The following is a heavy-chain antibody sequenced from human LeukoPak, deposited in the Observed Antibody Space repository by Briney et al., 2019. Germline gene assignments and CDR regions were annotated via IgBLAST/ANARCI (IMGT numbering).Heavy chain of an antibody. Sequence: SETLPLTCTVSGGSISSYYWSWIRQPPGKGLEWIGYIYYSGSTNYNPSLKSRVTISVDTSKNQFSLKLSSVTAADTAVYYCARYSSSWPYNWFDPWGQGTLVTVSS. J-gene: IGHJ5*02. D-gene: IGHD6-13*01. CDR2: IYYSGST. V-gene: IGHV4-59*01. CDR3: ARYSSSWPYNWFDP. CDR1: GGSISSYY.